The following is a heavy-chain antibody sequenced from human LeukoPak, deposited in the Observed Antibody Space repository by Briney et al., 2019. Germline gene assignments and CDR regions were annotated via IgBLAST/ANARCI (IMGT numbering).Heavy chain of an antibody. V-gene: IGHV4-39*07. CDR1: GGYIITSGHY. J-gene: IGHJ4*02. CDR3: ASYGDYSNFDY. CDR2: VYYTGVT. Sequence: SETLSLTCTVSGGYIITSGHYWGWIRQPPGKGLEWIGSVYYTGVTSTNPFFRSRMSISVDTSKNQFSLNLTSVTAADTAVYYCASYGDYSNFDYWGQGGLVTVSS. D-gene: IGHD4-17*01.